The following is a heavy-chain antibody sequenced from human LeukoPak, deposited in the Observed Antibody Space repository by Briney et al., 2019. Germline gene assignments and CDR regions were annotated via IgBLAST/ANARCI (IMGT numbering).Heavy chain of an antibody. Sequence: SVKVSCKASGGTFSSYAISWVRQAPGQGLEWMGGIIPIFGTANYAQKFQGRVTITADESTSTAYMELSSLRSEDTAVYYCARATPGIAAAGQSGKFDYWGQGTLVTVSS. CDR3: ARATPGIAAAGQSGKFDY. V-gene: IGHV1-69*13. D-gene: IGHD6-13*01. J-gene: IGHJ4*02. CDR2: IIPIFGTA. CDR1: GGTFSSYA.